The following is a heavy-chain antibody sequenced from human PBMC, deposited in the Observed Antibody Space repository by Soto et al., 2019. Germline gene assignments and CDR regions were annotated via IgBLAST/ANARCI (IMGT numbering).Heavy chain of an antibody. Sequence: SVKVSCKASGGTFSSYAISWVRQAPGQGLEWKGGIIPIFGTANYAQKFQGRVTITADESTSTAYMELSSLRADDTAVYYCVKGEYYYDSSGYYPFDYWGQGTLVTVSS. J-gene: IGHJ4*02. CDR1: GGTFSSYA. CDR2: IIPIFGTA. V-gene: IGHV1-69*13. CDR3: VKGEYYYDSSGYYPFDY. D-gene: IGHD3-22*01.